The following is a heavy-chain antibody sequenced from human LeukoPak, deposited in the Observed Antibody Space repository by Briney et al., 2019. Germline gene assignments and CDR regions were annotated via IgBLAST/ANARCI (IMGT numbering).Heavy chain of an antibody. Sequence: QTGGSLGLSCAASGFTFSSYSMNWVRQAPGKGLEWVSYISSGSNTIYYADSVKGRFTISRDNAKNSLYLQMNSLRYEDTAVYYCARGKIYIDYWGQGTLVTVSS. J-gene: IGHJ4*02. CDR3: ARGKIYIDY. V-gene: IGHV3-48*02. CDR1: GFTFSSYS. CDR2: ISSGSNTI.